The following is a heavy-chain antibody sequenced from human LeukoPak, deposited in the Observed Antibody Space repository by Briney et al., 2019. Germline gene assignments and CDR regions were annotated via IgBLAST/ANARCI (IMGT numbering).Heavy chain of an antibody. CDR1: GFTFSHYG. D-gene: IGHD1-26*01. J-gene: IGHJ4*02. Sequence: GGSLRLSCAASGFTFSHYGMHWVRQAPGKGLEWVAVIWYDGSNEDYADSVRGRFTISRDNSKNTLYLQMNSLRAEDTAVYYCAREKGIVGAEFDYWGQGTLVTVSS. CDR2: IWYDGSNE. CDR3: AREKGIVGAEFDY. V-gene: IGHV3-33*01.